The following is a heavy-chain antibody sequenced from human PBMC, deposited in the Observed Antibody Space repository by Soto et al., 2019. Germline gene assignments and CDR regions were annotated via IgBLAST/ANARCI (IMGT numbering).Heavy chain of an antibody. Sequence: PGGSLRLSCAASGFTFSIYEMNWVRQAPGKGLEWISYISSSGNTVYYADSVKGRFTISRDNAKNSLHLQMNSLRAEDTAVYFCAREAAAGTDGFDASGQGTRVTVSS. J-gene: IGHJ5*02. CDR2: ISSSGNTV. CDR1: GFTFSIYE. CDR3: AREAAAGTDGFDA. D-gene: IGHD6-13*01. V-gene: IGHV3-48*03.